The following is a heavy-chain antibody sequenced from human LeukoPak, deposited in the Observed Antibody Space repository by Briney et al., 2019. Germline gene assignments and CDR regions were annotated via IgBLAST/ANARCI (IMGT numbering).Heavy chain of an antibody. CDR1: GGSFSGYY. J-gene: IGHJ5*02. V-gene: IGHV4-34*01. CDR3: AKSRTTSNFRNWFDP. CDR2: INHSGST. D-gene: IGHD4-11*01. Sequence: SETLSLTCAVYGGSFSGYYWSWIRQPPGKGLEWIGEINHSGSTNYNPSLKSRVTISVDTSKNQFSLKLSSVTAADTAVYYCAKSRTTSNFRNWFDPWGQGTLVTVSS.